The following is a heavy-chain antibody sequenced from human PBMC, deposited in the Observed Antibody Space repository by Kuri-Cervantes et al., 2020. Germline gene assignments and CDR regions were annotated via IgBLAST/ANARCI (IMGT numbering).Heavy chain of an antibody. Sequence: SLKISCAASGFTFDDYAMHWVRQAPGKGLEWVSGISWNSGSIGYADSVKGRFTISRDNSKNTLYLQMNSLRAEDTAVYYCAKAPPREMATFDYWGQGTLVTVSS. CDR3: AKAPPREMATFDY. D-gene: IGHD5-24*01. CDR2: ISWNSGSI. V-gene: IGHV3-9*01. J-gene: IGHJ4*02. CDR1: GFTFDDYA.